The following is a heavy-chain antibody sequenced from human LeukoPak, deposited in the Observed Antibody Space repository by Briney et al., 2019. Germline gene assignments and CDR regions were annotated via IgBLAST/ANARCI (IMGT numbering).Heavy chain of an antibody. CDR1: GGTFSSYA. D-gene: IGHD3-22*01. J-gene: IGHJ3*02. CDR3: ARGMIVVSNEAFDI. V-gene: IGHV1-69*05. CDR2: IIPIFGTA. Sequence: SVKVSCKASGGTFSSYAISWVREAPGQGLEWMGGIIPIFGTANYAQKFQGRVTITTDESTSTAYMELSSLRSEDTAVYYCARGMIVVSNEAFDIWGQGTMVTVSS.